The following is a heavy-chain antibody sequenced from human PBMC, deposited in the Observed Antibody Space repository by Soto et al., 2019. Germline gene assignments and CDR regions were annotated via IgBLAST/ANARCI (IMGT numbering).Heavy chain of an antibody. CDR3: ARHLVSYGDYDDGWFDP. CDR1: DGSSSSSSYY. D-gene: IGHD4-17*01. CDR2: IYYSGST. J-gene: IGHJ5*02. Sequence: SQTLSLTYTVADGSSSSSSYYWGWIRKPPGKGLEWIGSIYYSGSTYYNPSLKSRVTISVDTSKNQFSLKLSSVTAADTAVYYCARHLVSYGDYDDGWFDPWGQGTLVTVSS. V-gene: IGHV4-39*01.